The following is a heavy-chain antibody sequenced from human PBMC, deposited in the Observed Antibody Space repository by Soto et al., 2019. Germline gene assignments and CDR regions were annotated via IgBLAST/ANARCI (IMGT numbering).Heavy chain of an antibody. CDR2: ITGSTGST. D-gene: IGHD2-2*01. CDR3: VKDTSSSPYYMDV. J-gene: IGHJ6*03. Sequence: EVQVLESGGGSVQPGGSLRLSCAASGFTFSNVAMGWVRHAPGKGLEWVSEITGSTGSTYYADSVRGRFFISRDNSKNTLHLQMNSLRVEDTAVYYCVKDTSSSPYYMDVWGKGTTVTVSS. CDR1: GFTFSNVA. V-gene: IGHV3-23*01.